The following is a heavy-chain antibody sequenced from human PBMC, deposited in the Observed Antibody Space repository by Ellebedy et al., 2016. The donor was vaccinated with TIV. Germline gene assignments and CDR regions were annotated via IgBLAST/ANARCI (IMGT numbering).Heavy chain of an antibody. J-gene: IGHJ4*02. D-gene: IGHD5-12*01. V-gene: IGHV3-33*01. CDR1: GFTFSYYG. CDR2: IWYDGSNK. CDR3: VRAPRGQYYFDY. Sequence: GESLKISXAASGFTFSYYGMHWVRQAPGKGLEWVAIIWYDGSNKYYADSVKGRSTISRDNSKNTVYLEMNSLRAEDTAVYYCVRAPRGQYYFDYWGQGILVTVSS.